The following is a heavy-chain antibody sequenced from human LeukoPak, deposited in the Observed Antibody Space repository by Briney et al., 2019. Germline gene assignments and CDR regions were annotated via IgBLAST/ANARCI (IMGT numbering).Heavy chain of an antibody. CDR3: ARALGDYGNNRVYYFDY. V-gene: IGHV1-2*02. CDR2: INPNSGGT. Sequence: ASVKVSCKASGYTFTAYYIHWVRQAPGQGLEWMVWINPNSGGTNYAQKFQGRVTMTRDTSISTAYMDLSRLTSDDTAMYYCARALGDYGNNRVYYFDYWGQGTLVTVSS. D-gene: IGHD4-17*01. CDR1: GYTFTAYY. J-gene: IGHJ4*02.